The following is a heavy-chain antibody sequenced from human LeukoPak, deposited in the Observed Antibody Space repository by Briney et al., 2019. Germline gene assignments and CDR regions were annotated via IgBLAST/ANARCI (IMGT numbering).Heavy chain of an antibody. D-gene: IGHD2-15*01. J-gene: IGHJ4*02. CDR1: GNTLTGHH. CDR2: MKPNNGGT. V-gene: IGHV1-2*02. Sequence: ASVKVSCKASGNTLTGHHMHWVRQAPGQGLEWMAWMKPNNGGTNYAQKFQGRVTMTWDTSITTTYIELSGLTSDDTAIYYCASGFGGCGNWGQGTLVTVSS. CDR3: ASGFGGCGN.